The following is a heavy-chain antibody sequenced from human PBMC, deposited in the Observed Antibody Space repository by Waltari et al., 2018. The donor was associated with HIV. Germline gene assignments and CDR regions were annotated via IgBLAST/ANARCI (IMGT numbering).Heavy chain of an antibody. CDR3: ARDPAAAGTDAFDI. D-gene: IGHD6-13*01. CDR2: ISSSSSYI. CDR1: GFTFSSYS. V-gene: IGHV3-21*01. J-gene: IGHJ3*02. Sequence: EVQLVESGGGLVKPGGSLRLSCAASGFTFSSYSMNWVRQAPGKGLEWVSSISSSSSYIYYADSVKGRFTISRDNAKNSLYLQMNSLRAEDTAVYYCARDPAAAGTDAFDIWGQGTMVTVSS.